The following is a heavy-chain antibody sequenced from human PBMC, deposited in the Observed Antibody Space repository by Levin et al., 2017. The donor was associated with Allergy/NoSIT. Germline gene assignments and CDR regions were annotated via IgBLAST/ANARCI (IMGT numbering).Heavy chain of an antibody. J-gene: IGHJ4*02. Sequence: GGSLRLSCAASGFTFSSYGMHWVRQAPGKGLEWVAVISYDGSNKYYADSVKGRFTISRDNSKNTLYLQMNSLRAEDTAVYYCAKHASWPFDYWGQGTLVTVSS. CDR2: ISYDGSNK. CDR1: GFTFSSYG. CDR3: AKHASWPFDY. V-gene: IGHV3-30*18. D-gene: IGHD6-13*01.